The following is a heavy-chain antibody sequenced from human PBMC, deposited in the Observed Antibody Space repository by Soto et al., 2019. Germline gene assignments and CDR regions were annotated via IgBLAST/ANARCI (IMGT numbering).Heavy chain of an antibody. V-gene: IGHV4-39*01. CDR2: IYYSGST. J-gene: IGHJ4*02. CDR3: ARHRFAGGYDLGVDH. CDR1: GGSISSSSYY. Sequence: SETLSLTCTVSGGSISSSSYYWGWIRQPPGKGLEWIGSIYYSGSTYYNPSLKSRVTISVDTSKNQFSLKLSSVTAADTAVYYCARHRFAGGYDLGVDHWGQGTLVTVSS. D-gene: IGHD5-12*01.